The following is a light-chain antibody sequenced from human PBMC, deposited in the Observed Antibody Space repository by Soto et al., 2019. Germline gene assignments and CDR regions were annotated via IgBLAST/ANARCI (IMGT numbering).Light chain of an antibody. J-gene: IGKJ2*01. CDR2: GAS. Sequence: VLTQSPATLSLSPGERATLSCRASENVRTFVDWYQQKPGQAPRLLIYGASNRATDIPARFSGSGSGTDFTLTISNLEPEDFAVYYCQQYGGSPPYTFGQGTRLEIK. CDR1: ENVRTF. CDR3: QQYGGSPPYT. V-gene: IGKV3-11*01.